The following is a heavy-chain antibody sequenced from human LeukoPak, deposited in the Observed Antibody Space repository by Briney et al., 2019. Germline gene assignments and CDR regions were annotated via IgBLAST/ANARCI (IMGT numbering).Heavy chain of an antibody. CDR1: GFTFSGYP. V-gene: IGHV3-30-3*01. D-gene: IGHD5-24*01. Sequence: GGSLRLSCAASGFTFSGYPIHWVRQAPGKGLEWVAVISYDGSNKYYADSVKGRFTISRDNSKNTLYLQMNSLRAEDTAIYYCTRVGYIDEGIDYWGQETLVTVSS. CDR2: ISYDGSNK. J-gene: IGHJ4*02. CDR3: TRVGYIDEGIDY.